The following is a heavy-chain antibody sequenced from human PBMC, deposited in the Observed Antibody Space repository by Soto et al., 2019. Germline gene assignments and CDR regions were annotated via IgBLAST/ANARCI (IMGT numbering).Heavy chain of an antibody. CDR3: AIHNYYGSGSHFFFDHYYYYYMDV. D-gene: IGHD3-10*01. J-gene: IGHJ6*03. CDR2: IYYSGST. V-gene: IGHV4-59*08. Sequence: QVQLQESGPGLVKPSETLSLTCTVSGGSISSYYWSWIRQPPGKGLEWIGYIYYSGSTNYNPSLKSRVTISVDTSKNQFSLKLSSVTAADTAVYYCAIHNYYGSGSHFFFDHYYYYYMDVWGKGTTVTVSS. CDR1: GGSISSYY.